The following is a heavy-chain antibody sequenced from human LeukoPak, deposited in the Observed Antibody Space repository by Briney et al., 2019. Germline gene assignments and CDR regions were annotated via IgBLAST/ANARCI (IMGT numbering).Heavy chain of an antibody. CDR1: GYTFTSYG. V-gene: IGHV1-18*01. Sequence: ASVKVSCKASGYTFTSYGISWVRQAPGQGLEWMGWISAYNGNTNYAQKLQGRVTMTTDTSTSTAYMELRSLRSDDTAVYYCAREVGLGFWSGYYPMYYYYYMDVWGKGTTVTVSS. CDR3: AREVGLGFWSGYYPMYYYYYMDV. J-gene: IGHJ6*03. D-gene: IGHD3-3*01. CDR2: ISAYNGNT.